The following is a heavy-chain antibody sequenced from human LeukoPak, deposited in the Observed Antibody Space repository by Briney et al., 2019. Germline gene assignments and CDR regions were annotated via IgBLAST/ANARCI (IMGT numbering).Heavy chain of an antibody. CDR1: GGSISSSSFY. V-gene: IGHV4-39*01. J-gene: IGHJ4*02. CDR2: IYYSGST. CDR3: ARHGGSSGWYHFDY. D-gene: IGHD6-13*01. Sequence: SETLSPTCTVSGGSISSSSFYWGRIRQPPGEGLEWIGSIYYSGSTYYNPSLKSRVTISVDTSKNQFSLNLNSVTAADTALYYCARHGGSSGWYHFDYWGQGTLVTVSS.